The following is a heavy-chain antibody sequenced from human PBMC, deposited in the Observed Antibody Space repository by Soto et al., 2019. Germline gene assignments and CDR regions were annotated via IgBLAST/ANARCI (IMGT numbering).Heavy chain of an antibody. V-gene: IGHV3-66*01. CDR1: GFTVSSNY. J-gene: IGHJ4*02. CDR3: AKAYSSSWSSFPGFDY. Sequence: GGSLRLSCAASGFTVSSNYMSWVRQAPGKGLEWVSVIYNDGSGGSTYYADSVKGRFTISRDKSRNTLYLQMNSLRAEDTAVYYCAKAYSSSWSSFPGFDYWGQGTLVTVSS. CDR2: IYNDGSGGST. D-gene: IGHD6-13*01.